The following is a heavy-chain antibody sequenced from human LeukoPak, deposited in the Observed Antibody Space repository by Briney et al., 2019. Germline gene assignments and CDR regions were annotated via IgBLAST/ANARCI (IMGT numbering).Heavy chain of an antibody. CDR1: GDSIYSGGFY. CDR3: ARSHEPGYYYDSSGYAQFDY. V-gene: IGHV4-31*03. D-gene: IGHD3-22*01. J-gene: IGHJ4*02. Sequence: PSETLSLTCTVSGDSIYSGGFYWSWVRQHPGKGLEWIGHIYYSGSTYYNPSLKSRVTISVDTSKNQFSLKLSSVTAADTAVYYCARSHEPGYYYDSSGYAQFDYWGQGTLVTVSS. CDR2: IYYSGST.